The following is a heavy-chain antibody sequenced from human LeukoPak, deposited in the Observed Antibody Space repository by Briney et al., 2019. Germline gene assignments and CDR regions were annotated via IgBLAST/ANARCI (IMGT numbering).Heavy chain of an antibody. CDR3: ARVLYYYDSSGYGY. V-gene: IGHV1-69*02. CDR2: IIPILGIA. D-gene: IGHD3-22*01. CDR1: GGTFSSYT. J-gene: IGHJ4*02. Sequence: EASVKVSCKASGGTFSSYTISWVRQAPGQGLEWMGRIIPILGIANYAQKFQGGVTITADKSTSTAYMELSSLRSDDTAVYYCARVLYYYDSSGYGYWGQGTLVTVSS.